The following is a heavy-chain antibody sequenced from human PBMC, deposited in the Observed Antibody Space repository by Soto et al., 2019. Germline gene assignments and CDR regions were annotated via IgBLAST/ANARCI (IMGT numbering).Heavy chain of an antibody. V-gene: IGHV4-34*01. CDR2: INHSGST. D-gene: IGHD6-6*01. CDR3: ARGRRQLVRSVWFDP. Sequence: PSETLSLTCAVYGGSFSGYYWSWIRQPPGKGLEWIGEINHSGSTNYNPSLKSRVTISVDTSKNQFSLKLSSVTAADTAVYYCARGRRQLVRSVWFDPWGQGTLVTVSS. CDR1: GGSFSGYY. J-gene: IGHJ5*02.